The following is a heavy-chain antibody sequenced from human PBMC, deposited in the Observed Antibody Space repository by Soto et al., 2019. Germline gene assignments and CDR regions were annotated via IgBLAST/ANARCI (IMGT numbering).Heavy chain of an antibody. CDR1: GDSISSGDYF. CDR2: IYRGGST. CDR3: ARGGVLPPTTPIRGCFXP. Sequence: PSETLSLTCTVSGDSISSGDYFWSWIRQPPGKGLEWIGYIYRGGSTYNNPSLRSRVTISADTSRNQFSLKLTSATAADTAIYYCARGGVLPPTTPIRGCFXPWGQGTLVTVSS. J-gene: IGHJ5*02. V-gene: IGHV4-30-4*01. D-gene: IGHD2-2*02.